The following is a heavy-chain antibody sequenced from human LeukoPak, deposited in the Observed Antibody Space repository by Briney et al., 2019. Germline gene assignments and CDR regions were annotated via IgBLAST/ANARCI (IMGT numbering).Heavy chain of an antibody. CDR3: ARDLYGSSSVNWFDP. CDR1: GFTFSSSG. CDR2: ISSDGSNK. D-gene: IGHD6-6*01. V-gene: IGHV3-30*03. Sequence: GGSLRLSCVASGFTFSSSGMHWVRQAPGKGLEWVAVISSDGSNKYYADSVKGRFTISRDNSKNTLYLQMNSLRADDTALYYCARDLYGSSSVNWFDPWGQGTLVTVSS. J-gene: IGHJ5*02.